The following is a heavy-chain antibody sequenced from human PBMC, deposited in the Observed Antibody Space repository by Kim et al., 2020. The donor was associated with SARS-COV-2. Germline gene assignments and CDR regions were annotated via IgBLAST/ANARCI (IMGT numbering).Heavy chain of an antibody. J-gene: IGHJ4*02. V-gene: IGHV3-73*01. D-gene: IGHD2-15*01. CDR3: LSRESGASYVVN. Sequence: GYAASVKGRFTVSRDDSKNTAYLQMNSLKTEDTAVYFCLSRESGASYVVNWGQGTLVTVSS.